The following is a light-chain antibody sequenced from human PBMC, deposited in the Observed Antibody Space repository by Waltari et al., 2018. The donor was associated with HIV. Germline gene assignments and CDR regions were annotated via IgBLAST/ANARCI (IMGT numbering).Light chain of an antibody. J-gene: IGLJ3*02. CDR1: SSHVCGYNS. CDR3: CSYAGSYIWV. V-gene: IGLV2-11*01. Sequence: QSALTQPRSVSGSPGQSVTISCPGTSSHVCGYNSFSWYQQHPGKPPKLMIYDVSKRPSGVPDRFSGSKSGNTASLTISGLQAEDEADYYCCSYAGSYIWVFGGGTKLTVL. CDR2: DVS.